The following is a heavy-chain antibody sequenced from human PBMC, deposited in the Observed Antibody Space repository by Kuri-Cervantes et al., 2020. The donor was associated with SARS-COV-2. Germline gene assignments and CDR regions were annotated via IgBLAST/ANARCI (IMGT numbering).Heavy chain of an antibody. CDR3: ATSYGGSGSYYYGMDV. Sequence: SETLSLTCTVSGGTISSYYWSWIRQPPGRGLEWIGYIYYSGSTNYNPSLKSRVTISVDTSKNQFSLKLSSVTAADTAVYYCATSYGGSGSYYYGMDVWSQGTTVTVSS. J-gene: IGHJ6*02. D-gene: IGHD3-10*01. CDR1: GGTISSYY. CDR2: IYYSGST. V-gene: IGHV4-59*01.